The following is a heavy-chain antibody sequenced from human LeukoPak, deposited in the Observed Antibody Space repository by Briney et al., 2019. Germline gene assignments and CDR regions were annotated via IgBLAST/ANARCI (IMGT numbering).Heavy chain of an antibody. V-gene: IGHV3-30*18. J-gene: IGHJ5*02. CDR1: GFTFSSYG. Sequence: GGSLRLSCAASGFTFSSYGMHWVRQAPGKGLEWVAVISYDGSNKYYADSVKGRFTISRDNSKNTLYLQMNSLRAEDTAVYYCAKDWGIAALYHWFDPWGQGTLVTVSS. CDR3: AKDWGIAALYHWFDP. CDR2: ISYDGSNK. D-gene: IGHD6-13*01.